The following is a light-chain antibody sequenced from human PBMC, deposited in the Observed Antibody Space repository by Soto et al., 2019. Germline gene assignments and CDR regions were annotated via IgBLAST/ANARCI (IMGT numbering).Light chain of an antibody. Sequence: QSVLTQPPSVSGAPGQRVTISCTGSGSNIGAGYNVYWYQHVPGTAPKLLIHGITNRASGVPDRFSGSKSGTSASLAITGLQAEDEADYYCQSYDNSLTAHVIFGGGTKVTVL. CDR3: QSYDNSLTAHVI. CDR2: GIT. CDR1: GSNIGAGYN. J-gene: IGLJ2*01. V-gene: IGLV1-40*01.